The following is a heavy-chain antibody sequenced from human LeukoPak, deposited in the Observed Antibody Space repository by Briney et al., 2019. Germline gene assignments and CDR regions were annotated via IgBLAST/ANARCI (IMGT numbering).Heavy chain of an antibody. J-gene: IGHJ4*02. CDR3: SRNADHDW. V-gene: IGHV3-15*01. Sequence: GGSLRLSCAASGFTFSDAWLNWVRQTPEKGLEWVARIKRQTEGCTKDYAAPVKGRFTISRDDSKSTVYLQMNSLEIEDTAVYYCSRNADHDWWGQGTLVTVSS. CDR2: IKRQTEGCTK. D-gene: IGHD1-14*01. CDR1: GFTFSDAW.